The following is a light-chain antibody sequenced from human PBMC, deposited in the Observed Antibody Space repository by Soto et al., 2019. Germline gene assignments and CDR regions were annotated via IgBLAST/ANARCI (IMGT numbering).Light chain of an antibody. CDR1: SSDVGGYNY. V-gene: IGLV2-14*01. CDR2: EVS. Sequence: QSALTQPASVSGSPGQSITISCTGTSSDVGGYNYVSWYQQHPGKAPKLMIYEVSYRPSGVSNRFSASKSGNTASLTISGLQAEDEADYYCCSYAGGNLWVFGGGTKLTVL. CDR3: CSYAGGNLWV. J-gene: IGLJ3*02.